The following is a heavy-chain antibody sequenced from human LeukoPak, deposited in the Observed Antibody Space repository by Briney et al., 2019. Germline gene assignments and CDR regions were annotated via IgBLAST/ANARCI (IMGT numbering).Heavy chain of an antibody. CDR2: IIPIFGTA. CDR3: ARGGLTGTTLGAFDI. J-gene: IGHJ3*02. V-gene: IGHV1-69*13. CDR1: GGTFSSYA. Sequence: ASVKVSCKAFGGTFSSYAISWVRQAPGQGLEWLGGIIPIFGTANYAQKFQGRVTITADESTSTAYMELSSLRSEDTAVYYCARGGLTGTTLGAFDIWGQGTMVTVSS. D-gene: IGHD1-7*01.